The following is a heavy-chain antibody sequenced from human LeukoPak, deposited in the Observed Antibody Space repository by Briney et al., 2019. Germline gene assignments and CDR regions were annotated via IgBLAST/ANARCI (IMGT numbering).Heavy chain of an antibody. V-gene: IGHV3-23*01. J-gene: IGHJ4*02. Sequence: LPGGSLRLSCAASGFTFSSYAMSWVRQAPGKGLEWVSAISGSGGSTYYADSVKGRFTISRDNSKNTLYLQMNSLRAEDTAVYYCANHGYSSSWYYFDYWGQGTLVTVSS. D-gene: IGHD6-13*01. CDR3: ANHGYSSSWYYFDY. CDR1: GFTFSSYA. CDR2: ISGSGGST.